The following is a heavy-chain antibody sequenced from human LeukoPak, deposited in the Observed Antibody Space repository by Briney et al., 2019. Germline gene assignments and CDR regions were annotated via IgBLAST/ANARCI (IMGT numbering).Heavy chain of an antibody. CDR1: GYTLTSYG. V-gene: IGHV1-18*01. J-gene: IGHJ3*02. CDR3: ASLKNYYDSSGYLVTDAFDM. Sequence: GASVKVSCKASGYTLTSYGINWVRQAPGQGLEWMGWISAYNGNTKYAQKLQGRVTMTTDTSTSTAYMELRSLRSDDTAVYYCASLKNYYDSSGYLVTDAFDMWGQGTMVIVSS. D-gene: IGHD3-22*01. CDR2: ISAYNGNT.